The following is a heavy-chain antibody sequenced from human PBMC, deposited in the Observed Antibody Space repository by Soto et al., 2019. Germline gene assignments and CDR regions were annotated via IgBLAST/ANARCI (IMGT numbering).Heavy chain of an antibody. V-gene: IGHV4-39*01. Sequence: SETLSLTCTVSGDSISSGPYYWGWVRQPPGKGLEWIGSFFYTGSPSYTPSLKSRVIISVDTSKNQFSLRLMSVTAADTAVYYCARQKDDYGDYWNNWFGPWGQGILVTVSS. CDR1: GDSISSGPYY. D-gene: IGHD4-17*01. J-gene: IGHJ5*02. CDR2: FFYTGSP. CDR3: ARQKDDYGDYWNNWFGP.